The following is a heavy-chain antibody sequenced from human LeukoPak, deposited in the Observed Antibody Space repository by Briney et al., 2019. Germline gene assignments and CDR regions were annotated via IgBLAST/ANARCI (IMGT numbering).Heavy chain of an antibody. D-gene: IGHD2-8*01. Sequence: GGSLRLSCTASGFTFCSYLRHWVRQAPGKGLVWVSHIKTDGSSISYADSVKGRFTISRDNAKNTLYLQMNSLRAEDTAVYYCARAGYHNGLDYWGQGTLVTASS. CDR2: IKTDGSSI. CDR3: ARAGYHNGLDY. V-gene: IGHV3-74*01. J-gene: IGHJ4*02. CDR1: GFTFCSYL.